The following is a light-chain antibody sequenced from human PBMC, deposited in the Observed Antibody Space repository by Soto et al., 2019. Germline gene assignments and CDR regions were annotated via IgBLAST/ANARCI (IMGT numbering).Light chain of an antibody. V-gene: IGLV2-14*01. Sequence: QSALTQPASVSGSPGQSITISCTGTSSDVGGYNYVSWYQQHPGKAPKLMICEVSNRPSGVSNRFSGSKSGNTASLTISGRQAEDEADYYCSSYTSRSTPIFGTGTKLTVL. CDR3: SSYTSRSTPI. CDR1: SSDVGGYNY. CDR2: EVS. J-gene: IGLJ1*01.